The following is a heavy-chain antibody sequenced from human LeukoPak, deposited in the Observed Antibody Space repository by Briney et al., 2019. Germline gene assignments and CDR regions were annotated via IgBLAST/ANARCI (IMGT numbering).Heavy chain of an antibody. Sequence: GGSLRLSCAASGFTFSSYAMSWVRQAPGKGLEWVSAISGSGGSTYYADSVKGRFTISRDNSKNTLCLQMNSLRAEDTAVYYCAKDLTAGIAAAGNFFYYYYMDVWGKGTTVTVSS. CDR1: GFTFSSYA. J-gene: IGHJ6*03. CDR2: ISGSGGST. V-gene: IGHV3-23*01. CDR3: AKDLTAGIAAAGNFFYYYYMDV. D-gene: IGHD6-13*01.